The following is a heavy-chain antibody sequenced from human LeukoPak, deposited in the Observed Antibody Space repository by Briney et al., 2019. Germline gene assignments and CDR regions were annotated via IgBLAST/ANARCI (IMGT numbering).Heavy chain of an antibody. Sequence: SETLSLTCTVSGGSISSGSYYWSWIRQPAGKRLEWIGRIHPSGSTNYNPSLKSRVTLSVDTSKNQFSLKLSSVTAADTAVYYCARGPPPDFDYWGRGTLVTVSS. J-gene: IGHJ4*02. CDR3: ARGPPPDFDY. CDR1: GGSISSGSYY. CDR2: IHPSGST. V-gene: IGHV4-61*02.